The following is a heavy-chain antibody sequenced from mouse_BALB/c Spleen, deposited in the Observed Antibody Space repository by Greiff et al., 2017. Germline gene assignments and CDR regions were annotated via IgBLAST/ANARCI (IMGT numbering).Heavy chain of an antibody. CDR1: GFPFSSFG. CDR2: ISSGSSTI. V-gene: IGHV5-17*02. Sequence: EVPVVESGGGLVQPGGSRKLSCAAPGFPFSSFGIHWVCQAPEKGLEWVAYISSGSSTIYYADTVKGRFTISRDNPKNTLFLQMTSLRSEDTAMYYCARNYDLDYWGQGTTLTVSS. D-gene: IGHD2-4*01. CDR3: ARNYDLDY. J-gene: IGHJ2*01.